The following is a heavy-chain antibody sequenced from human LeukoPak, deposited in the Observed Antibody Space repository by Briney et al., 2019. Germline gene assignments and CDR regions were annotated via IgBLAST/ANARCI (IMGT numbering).Heavy chain of an antibody. Sequence: GGSLRLSCEGSAFIFSGHWMNWVRQTPGKGLEWVASIKEDGSERQYVDSVKGRFSISRDNTKGSLFLQLNSLRAEDTAVYYCATGYCSGGSCYSLYTIGMDVWGQGTTVTVSS. J-gene: IGHJ6*02. CDR1: AFIFSGHW. CDR2: IKEDGSER. CDR3: ATGYCSGGSCYSLYTIGMDV. D-gene: IGHD2-15*01. V-gene: IGHV3-7*03.